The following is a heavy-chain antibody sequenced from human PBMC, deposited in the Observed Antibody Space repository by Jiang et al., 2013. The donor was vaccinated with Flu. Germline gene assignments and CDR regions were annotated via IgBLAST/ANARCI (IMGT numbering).Heavy chain of an antibody. CDR3: ARDESHYYGSGSYSSRRRDY. V-gene: IGHV4-4*02. D-gene: IGHD3-10*01. J-gene: IGHJ4*02. Sequence: GPGLVKPSGTLSLTCAVSGGSISSSNWWSWVRQPPGKGLEWIGEIYHSGSTNYNPSLKSRVTISVDKSKNQFSLKLSSVTAADTAVYYCARDESHYYGSGSYSSRRRDYWGQGTLVTVSS. CDR1: GGSISSSNW. CDR2: IYHSGST.